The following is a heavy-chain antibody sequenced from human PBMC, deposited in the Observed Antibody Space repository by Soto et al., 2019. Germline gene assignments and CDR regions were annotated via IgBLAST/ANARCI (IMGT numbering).Heavy chain of an antibody. V-gene: IGHV4-39*01. D-gene: IGHD2-2*01. CDR1: GGSVSSSSYS. J-gene: IGHJ6*02. Sequence: ETLSLTCTVSGGSVSSSSYSWGWIRQPPGKGLEWIGTIYSSENTYYNPSLMSRVTISVDTSKNQFSLKLSSVTAADTAVYYCARLNGYCISTNCHGYYGMDVWGQGTTVTVSS. CDR3: ARLNGYCISTNCHGYYGMDV. CDR2: IYSSENT.